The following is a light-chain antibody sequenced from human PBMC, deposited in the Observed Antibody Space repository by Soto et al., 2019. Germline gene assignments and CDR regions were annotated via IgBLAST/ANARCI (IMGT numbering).Light chain of an antibody. J-gene: IGKJ5*01. Sequence: EVVMTQSXATLSLYTEEXXXXXSXESQSVNSNLAWYQQRXGQAPRVLIHGASXRGNGIPARLSTNGAGTDLTLTISRPDTEDFAVYYCQQRYSWPITFGQGTRLEIK. V-gene: IGKV3-15*01. CDR3: QQRYSWPIT. CDR1: QSVNSN. CDR2: GAS.